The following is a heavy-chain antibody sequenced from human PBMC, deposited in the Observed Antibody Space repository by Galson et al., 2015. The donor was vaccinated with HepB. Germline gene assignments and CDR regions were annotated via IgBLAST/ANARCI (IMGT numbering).Heavy chain of an antibody. Sequence: SVKVSCKASGGTFSSYAISWVRQAPGQGLEWMGGIIPIFGTANYAQKFQGRVTITADKSTSTAYMELSSLRSEDTAVYYCAGDAPYYYDSSGLNWFDPWGQGTLVTVSS. CDR1: GGTFSSYA. J-gene: IGHJ5*02. D-gene: IGHD3-22*01. CDR2: IIPIFGTA. V-gene: IGHV1-69*06. CDR3: AGDAPYYYDSSGLNWFDP.